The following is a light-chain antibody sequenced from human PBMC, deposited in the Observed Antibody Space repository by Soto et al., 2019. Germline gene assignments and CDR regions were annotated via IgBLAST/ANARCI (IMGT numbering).Light chain of an antibody. CDR2: GAS. CDR1: QSVSSTY. J-gene: IGKJ1*01. V-gene: IGKV3-20*01. Sequence: EVVLTQSPGTLSLSPGARAILSCRASQSVSSTYLAWYQQKPGQAPRLLIYGASSRATGIPDRFSGSGSGTDFTLTISRLEPEDFAVYYCQQYGSSPWTFGQGTKVDIK. CDR3: QQYGSSPWT.